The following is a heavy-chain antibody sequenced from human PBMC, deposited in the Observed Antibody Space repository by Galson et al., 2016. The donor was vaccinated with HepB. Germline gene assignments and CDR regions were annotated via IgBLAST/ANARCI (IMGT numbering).Heavy chain of an antibody. V-gene: IGHV1-8*01. CDR3: ARRSVAGSRGRDYYFYYVMDV. CDR1: GYTFTSYD. J-gene: IGHJ6*02. CDR2: MNPTSGNT. Sequence: SVKVSCKASGYTFTSYDINWVRQASGQGLECLGWMNPTSGNTGYAHNFQGRVSMTSDASISTAYMELSGLRSEDTAVYYCARRSVAGSRGRDYYFYYVMDVWGQGTTVTVSS. D-gene: IGHD6-19*01.